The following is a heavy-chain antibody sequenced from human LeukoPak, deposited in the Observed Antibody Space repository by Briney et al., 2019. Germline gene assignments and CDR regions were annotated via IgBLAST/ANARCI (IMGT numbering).Heavy chain of an antibody. CDR3: ARGHYGMDV. CDR1: GFKFKSYW. Sequence: GGSLRLSCAVSGFKFKSYWMSCVRQAPGRGLEWVATIKQDGSDRYYVDSVKGRFTISRDNTKNSMDLQMNSLRAEDTAVYYCARGHYGMDVWGQGTTVTVSS. CDR2: IKQDGSDR. V-gene: IGHV3-7*05. J-gene: IGHJ6*02.